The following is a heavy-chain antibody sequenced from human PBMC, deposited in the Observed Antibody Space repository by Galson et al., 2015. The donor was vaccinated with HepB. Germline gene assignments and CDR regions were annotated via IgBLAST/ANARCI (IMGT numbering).Heavy chain of an antibody. CDR3: ARRRAVAGRRDWYFDL. V-gene: IGHV4-39*01. Sequence: SETLSLTCTVSGGSINRNSYYWGWIRQPPGKGLEWIGSIDYTGDTYDNPSLKSRVTISVDTSKNQFSLNLTSVTAADTALYYCARRRAVAGRRDWYFDLWGRGTLVTVSS. J-gene: IGHJ2*01. CDR1: GGSINRNSYY. CDR2: IDYTGDT. D-gene: IGHD6-19*01.